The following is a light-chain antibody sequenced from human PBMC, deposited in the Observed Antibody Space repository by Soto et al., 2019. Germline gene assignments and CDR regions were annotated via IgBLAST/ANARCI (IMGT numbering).Light chain of an antibody. Sequence: DIVLTQSPGTLSLSPGERATLSCRASQSVSSSYLAWYQQKPGQAPRLLIYGALYRTTDIPDRFSGSGSGTDFTLTISRLEPEDFAVYYCHHPWTFGHGTKVTMK. J-gene: IGKJ1*01. CDR1: QSVSSSY. V-gene: IGKV3-20*01. CDR3: HHPWT. CDR2: GAL.